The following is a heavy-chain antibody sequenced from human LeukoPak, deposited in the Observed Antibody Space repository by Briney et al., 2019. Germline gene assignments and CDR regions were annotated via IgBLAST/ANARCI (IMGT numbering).Heavy chain of an antibody. J-gene: IGHJ4*02. CDR2: SNAGNGDT. CDR3: ARGGHSTYDPLGY. D-gene: IGHD5-12*01. V-gene: IGHV1-3*02. CDR1: GYTFTNYA. Sequence: GASVKVSCKASGYTFTNYAMHWVRQAPGRRFEWMGWSNAGNGDTKYSREFQGRVTITRDTSASTVYMELGSLRPEDMAVYYCARGGHSTYDPLGYWGQGTLVTVSS.